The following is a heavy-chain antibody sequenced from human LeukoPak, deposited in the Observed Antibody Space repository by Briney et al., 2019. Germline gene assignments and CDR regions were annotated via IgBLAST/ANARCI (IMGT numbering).Heavy chain of an antibody. CDR1: GFTFDDYA. CDR2: ISWNSGSI. V-gene: IGHV3-9*01. D-gene: IGHD6-13*01. J-gene: IGHJ4*02. Sequence: GGSLRLSCAASGFTFDDYAMHWVRQAPGKGLEGVSGISWNSGSIGYADSVKGRFTISRDNAKNSLYLQMNSLRAEDTALYYCAKDRGSSRILDYWGQGTLVTVSS. CDR3: AKDRGSSRILDY.